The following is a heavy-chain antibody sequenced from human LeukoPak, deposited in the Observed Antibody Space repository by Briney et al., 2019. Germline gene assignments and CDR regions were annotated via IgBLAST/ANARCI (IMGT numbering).Heavy chain of an antibody. Sequence: ASVKVSCKASGYTFTSYYMHWVRQAPGQGLEWMGIINPSGGSTSYAQKFQGRVTMTRDTSISTAYMELSRLRSDDTAVYYCAREDSGYADWGQGTLVTVSS. CDR1: GYTFTSYY. D-gene: IGHD5-12*01. J-gene: IGHJ4*02. CDR3: AREDSGYAD. CDR2: INPSGGST. V-gene: IGHV1-46*01.